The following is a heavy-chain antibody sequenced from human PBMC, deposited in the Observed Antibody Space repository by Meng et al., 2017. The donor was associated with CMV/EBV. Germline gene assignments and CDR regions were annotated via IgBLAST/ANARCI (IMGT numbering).Heavy chain of an antibody. CDR2: LYTSGST. J-gene: IGHJ4*02. V-gene: IGHV4-4*07. CDR3: ARGSYYRYVIDY. D-gene: IGHD2-21*01. CDR1: GGSISSYS. Sequence: HVQLPESGPGLAKPSESLPLTCTVSGGSISSYSWSCIRQPAGKGLELSGRLYTSGSTNYNPSLKSRVTMSVDTSKNQFSLKLSSVTAADTAVYYCARGSYYRYVIDYWGQGTLVTVSS.